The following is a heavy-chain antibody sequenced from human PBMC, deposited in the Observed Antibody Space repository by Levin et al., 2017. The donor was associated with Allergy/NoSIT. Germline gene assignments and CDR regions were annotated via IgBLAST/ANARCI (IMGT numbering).Heavy chain of an antibody. D-gene: IGHD2-2*01. CDR2: IYHSGST. Sequence: SCAVSGGSISSGGYSWSWIRQPPGKGLEWIGYIYHSGSTYYNPSLKSRVTISVDRSKNQFSLKLSSVTAADTAVYYCARVNGGYCSSTSCYAFDIWGQGTMVTVSS. V-gene: IGHV4-30-2*01. CDR1: GGSISSGGYS. J-gene: IGHJ3*02. CDR3: ARVNGGYCSSTSCYAFDI.